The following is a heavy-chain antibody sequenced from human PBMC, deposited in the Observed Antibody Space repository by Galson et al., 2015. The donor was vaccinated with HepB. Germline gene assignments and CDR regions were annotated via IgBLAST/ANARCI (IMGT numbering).Heavy chain of an antibody. CDR1: GASISSDNW. D-gene: IGHD6-19*01. CDR3: ARVLWGSGWPLASDI. V-gene: IGHV4-4*02. Sequence: ETLSLTCAVSGASISSDNWWSWVRQPPGKGLEWIGEIHHGGDTSYKASLKSRVTISIDKSKNRFSLKVTSVTAADTAVYYCARVLWGSGWPLASDIWGQGTMVSVSS. J-gene: IGHJ3*02. CDR2: IHHGGDT.